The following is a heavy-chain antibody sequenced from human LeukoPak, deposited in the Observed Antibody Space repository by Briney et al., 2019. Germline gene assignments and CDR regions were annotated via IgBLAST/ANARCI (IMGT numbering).Heavy chain of an antibody. V-gene: IGHV3-23*01. CDR2: ISPGGGPT. CDR1: GFPFSSHG. CDR3: VKIAPDLP. D-gene: IGHD2-21*01. Sequence: GGSLRLSCAGSGFPFSSHGMNWVRQAPGKGLEWVSGISPGGGPTYYADSVRGRFTISRDDSKNTLYLQMKNLRAEDTAVYYCVKIAPDLPWGQGTLVTVS. J-gene: IGHJ5*02.